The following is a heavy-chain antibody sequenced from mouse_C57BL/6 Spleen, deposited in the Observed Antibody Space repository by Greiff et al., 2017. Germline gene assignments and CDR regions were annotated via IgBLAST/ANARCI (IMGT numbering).Heavy chain of an antibody. D-gene: IGHD1-1*01. V-gene: IGHV1-80*01. Sequence: QVQLQQSGAELVKPGASVKISCKASGYAFSSSWMNWVKQRPGKGLEWIGQIYPGDGDTNYNGKFKGKATLTADKSSSTAYMQLSSLTSEDSAVYVCARGNYYGSRRYFDVWGTGTTVTVSS. J-gene: IGHJ1*03. CDR2: IYPGDGDT. CDR3: ARGNYYGSRRYFDV. CDR1: GYAFSSSW.